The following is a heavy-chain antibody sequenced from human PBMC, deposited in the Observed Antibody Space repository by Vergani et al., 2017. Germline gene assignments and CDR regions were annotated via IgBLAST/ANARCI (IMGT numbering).Heavy chain of an antibody. CDR2: ISWDGGST. V-gene: IGHV3-43*01. Sequence: EVQLVESGGVVVQPGGSLRLSCAASGFTFDDYTMHWVRQAPGKGLEWVSLISWDGGSTYYADSVKGRFTISRDNSKNSLYLQMNSLRTEDSALYYCAKVIMEQWLCCIDYWGQGTLGTVSS. D-gene: IGHD6-19*01. CDR1: GFTFDDYT. CDR3: AKVIMEQWLCCIDY. J-gene: IGHJ4*02.